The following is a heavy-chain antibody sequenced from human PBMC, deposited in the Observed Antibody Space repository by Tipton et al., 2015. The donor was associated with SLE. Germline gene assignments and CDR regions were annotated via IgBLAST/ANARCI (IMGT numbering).Heavy chain of an antibody. CDR3: ARDRMDTASPDYYYYYGMDV. CDR1: GYSFSSGYY. Sequence: TLSLTCAVSGYSFSSGYYWGWIRQPPGKGLEWIGSIYHSGSTYYNPSLKSRVTISVDTSKNQFSLKLSSVTAADTAVYHCARDRMDTASPDYYYYYGMDVWGQGTTVTVSS. J-gene: IGHJ6*02. CDR2: IYHSGST. D-gene: IGHD5-18*01. V-gene: IGHV4-38-2*02.